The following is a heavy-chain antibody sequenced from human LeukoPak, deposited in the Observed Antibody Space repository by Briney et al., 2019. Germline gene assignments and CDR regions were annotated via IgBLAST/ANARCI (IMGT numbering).Heavy chain of an antibody. J-gene: IGHJ3*02. CDR2: ISHSSGYI. Sequence: GGSLRLSCAASGFTFSSYTMSWVRQAPGKGLEWVSSISHSSGYIYYADSVKGRFTISRDNAKNSLYVQMNSLRAEDTAVYYCAKGWRSTTFLLRVDAFDIWGQGTMVTVSS. CDR1: GFTFSSYT. D-gene: IGHD2-2*01. CDR3: AKGWRSTTFLLRVDAFDI. V-gene: IGHV3-21*01.